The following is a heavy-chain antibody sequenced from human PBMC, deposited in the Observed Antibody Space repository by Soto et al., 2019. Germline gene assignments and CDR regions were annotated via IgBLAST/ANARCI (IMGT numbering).Heavy chain of an antibody. CDR2: INHSGST. Sequence: PSETLSLTCAFYCGSFSGYYWSWIRQPPGKGLEWIGEINHSGSTNYNPSLKSRVTISVDTSKNQFSLKLSSVTAADTAVYYCASDYGGNSYGTDVWGQGTTVTVSS. CDR1: CGSFSGYY. CDR3: ASDYGGNSYGTDV. D-gene: IGHD4-17*01. V-gene: IGHV4-34*01. J-gene: IGHJ6*02.